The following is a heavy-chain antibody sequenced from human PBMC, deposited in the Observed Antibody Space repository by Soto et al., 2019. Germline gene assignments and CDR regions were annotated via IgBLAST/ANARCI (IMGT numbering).Heavy chain of an antibody. CDR2: IYYTGKA. J-gene: IGHJ5*02. CDR3: GRDLTSNANCIDP. CDR1: GDYIHVGGYY. V-gene: IGHV4-30-4*01. D-gene: IGHD2-2*01. Sequence: SETLSLTCSVSGDYIHVGGYYWTWIRQRPGKGLEWMGYIYYTGKAYYNPSLESRLTMSVDRSKNQFSLRLTSVTAADTAVYFCGRDLTSNANCIDPWGQGTLVTVS.